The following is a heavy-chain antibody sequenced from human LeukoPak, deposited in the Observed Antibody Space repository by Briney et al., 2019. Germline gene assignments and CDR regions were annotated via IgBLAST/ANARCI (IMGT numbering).Heavy chain of an antibody. CDR3: ARVWHCTSTSCYDY. Sequence: GGSLRLSCAASGFTFSSYSMNWVRQAPGKGLEWVSYISSSSGTIYYADSVRGRFTISRDNAKNSLYLQMNSLRDEDTAVYYCARVWHCTSTSCYDYWGQGTLVTVSS. CDR2: ISSSSGTI. CDR1: GFTFSSYS. D-gene: IGHD2-2*01. J-gene: IGHJ4*02. V-gene: IGHV3-48*02.